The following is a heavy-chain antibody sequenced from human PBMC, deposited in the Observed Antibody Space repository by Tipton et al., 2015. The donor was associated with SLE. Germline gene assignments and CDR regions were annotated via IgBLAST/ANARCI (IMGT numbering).Heavy chain of an antibody. D-gene: IGHD2-15*01. V-gene: IGHV4-59*01. CDR3: ARDARGSSRFDY. Sequence: TLSLTCTVSGGSISSYFWSWIRQPPGKGLEWIGYMYYSGSNSYNPSLKSRVTISVDTSKNQFSLKLSSVTAADTAVYYCARDARGSSRFDYWGQGTLVTVSS. CDR1: GGSISSYF. J-gene: IGHJ4*02. CDR2: MYYSGSN.